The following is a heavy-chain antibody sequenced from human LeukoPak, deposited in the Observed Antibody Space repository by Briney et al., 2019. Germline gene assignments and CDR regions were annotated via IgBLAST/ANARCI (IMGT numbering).Heavy chain of an antibody. CDR3: ARDQYRAMIVVVMAIRRTYYGMDV. D-gene: IGHD3-22*01. CDR2: INPSGGST. Sequence: ASVKVSCKASGYTFTSYYMHWVRQAPGQGLEWMGIINPSGGSTSYAQKFQGRVTMTRDTSTSTVYMELSSLRSEDTAVYYCARDQYRAMIVVVMAIRRTYYGMDVWGQGTTVTVSS. J-gene: IGHJ6*02. CDR1: GYTFTSYY. V-gene: IGHV1-46*01.